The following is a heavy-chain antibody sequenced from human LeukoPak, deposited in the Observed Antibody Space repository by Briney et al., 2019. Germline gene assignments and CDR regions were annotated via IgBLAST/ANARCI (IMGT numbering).Heavy chain of an antibody. CDR2: INGGGGTY. J-gene: IGHJ4*02. Sequence: PGGSLRLSCAASGFAFDESYMSWVRQAPGKGLEWVSYINGGGGTYYYADSVRGRFTNSRDNAKNTLYLQMNSLRAEDTAVYYCVKGGLWVDFDYWGQGTLVTVSS. CDR3: VKGGLWVDFDY. D-gene: IGHD3-16*01. CDR1: GFAFDESY. V-gene: IGHV3-11*01.